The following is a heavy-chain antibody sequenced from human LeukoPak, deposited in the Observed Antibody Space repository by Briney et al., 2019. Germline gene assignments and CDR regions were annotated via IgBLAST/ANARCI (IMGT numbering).Heavy chain of an antibody. D-gene: IGHD1-26*01. V-gene: IGHV1-69*04. CDR1: GGTFSSYA. CDR2: IIPILGIA. Sequence: GASVKVSCKASGGTFSSYAISWVRQAPGQGLEWMGRIIPILGIANYAQKFQGRVTITADKSTSTAYMELSSLRSEDTAVYYCARSAAPSGSYPPPGGYWGQASMLSDSS. CDR3: ARSAAPSGSYPPPGGY. J-gene: IGHJ4*02.